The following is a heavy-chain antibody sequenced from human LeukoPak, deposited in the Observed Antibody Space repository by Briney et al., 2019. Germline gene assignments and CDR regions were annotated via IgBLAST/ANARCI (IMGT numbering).Heavy chain of an antibody. D-gene: IGHD3-22*01. J-gene: IGHJ5*02. CDR2: IYYTGST. V-gene: IGHV4-39*01. CDR3: ARGAHDSSGYSPAQYNWFDP. Sequence: SETLSLTCTVSGGSISSSSYYWGWIRQPPGMGLEWIGNIYYTGSTHYNPSLNSRVTISVDTSKNQFSLKLSSVTAADTAVYYCARGAHDSSGYSPAQYNWFDPWGQGTLVTVSS. CDR1: GGSISSSSYY.